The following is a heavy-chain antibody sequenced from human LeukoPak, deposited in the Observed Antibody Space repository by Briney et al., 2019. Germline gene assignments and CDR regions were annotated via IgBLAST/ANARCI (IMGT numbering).Heavy chain of an antibody. CDR2: VDPEDGET. V-gene: IGHV1-69-2*01. CDR3: ARVIAAAGTSNGY. Sequence: ASVKVSCKVSGYTFTDYYMHWVQQAPGKGLEWMGLVDPEDGETIYAEKFQGRVTITADTSTDTAYMELSSLRSEDTAVYYCARVIAAAGTSNGYWGQGTLVTVSS. J-gene: IGHJ4*02. CDR1: GYTFTDYY. D-gene: IGHD6-13*01.